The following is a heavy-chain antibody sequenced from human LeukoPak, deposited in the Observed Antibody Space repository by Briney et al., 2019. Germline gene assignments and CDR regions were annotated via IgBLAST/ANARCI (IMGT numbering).Heavy chain of an antibody. J-gene: IGHJ6*03. Sequence: GVSLTLSCAASGFTFSDYYMRWIRQAPGKGREWVSYISGSGNIIYHADSVKGRFTISRDSAKNSLYLQMNSLGAEDTAVYYWARDIRYSSSWYGPYYMDVWGKGTTVTVSS. CDR1: GFTFSDYY. D-gene: IGHD6-13*01. CDR3: ARDIRYSSSWYGPYYMDV. CDR2: ISGSGNII. V-gene: IGHV3-11*04.